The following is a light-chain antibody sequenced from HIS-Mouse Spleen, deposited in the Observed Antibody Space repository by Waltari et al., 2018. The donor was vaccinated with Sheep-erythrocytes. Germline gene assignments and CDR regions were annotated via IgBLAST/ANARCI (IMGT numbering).Light chain of an antibody. Sequence: SYELTQPPSVSVSPGQTASITCSGDKLGDKYACWYQQKPGQSPVLVIYQDSKRPSGIPGRFSGSNSGTPATLTIRGTQAMDEADYYCQAWDSSIVVFGGGTKLTVL. CDR3: QAWDSSIVV. J-gene: IGLJ2*01. V-gene: IGLV3-1*01. CDR2: QDS. CDR1: KLGDKY.